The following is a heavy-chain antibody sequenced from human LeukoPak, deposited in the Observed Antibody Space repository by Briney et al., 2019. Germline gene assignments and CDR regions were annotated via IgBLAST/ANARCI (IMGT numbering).Heavy chain of an antibody. J-gene: IGHJ4*02. D-gene: IGHD6-13*01. CDR2: IYKSGST. Sequence: PSETLSLTCTVSGGSISSYYWSWIRQPPGKGLEWIGYIYKSGSTNYNPSLKSRVTISVDTSKNQFSLELSSVTAADTAVYYCARGTSDTSSWYYWGQGTLVTVSS. V-gene: IGHV4-59*01. CDR1: GGSISSYY. CDR3: ARGTSDTSSWYY.